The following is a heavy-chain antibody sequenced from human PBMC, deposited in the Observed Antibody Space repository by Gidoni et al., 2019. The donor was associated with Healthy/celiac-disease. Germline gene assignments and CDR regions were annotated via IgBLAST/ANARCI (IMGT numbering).Heavy chain of an antibody. V-gene: IGHV1-69*01. CDR3: ARGGDIVATYPAEYYFDY. CDR2: IIPIYGTA. J-gene: IGHJ4*02. Sequence: QVQLVQSGAEVKKPGSSVKVSCKASGGTFSSYALSWVRQAPGQGLEWMGGIIPIYGTANYAQKFQGRVTITADESTSTAYMELSSLRSEDTAVYYCARGGDIVATYPAEYYFDYWGQGTLVTVSS. CDR1: GGTFSSYA. D-gene: IGHD5-12*01.